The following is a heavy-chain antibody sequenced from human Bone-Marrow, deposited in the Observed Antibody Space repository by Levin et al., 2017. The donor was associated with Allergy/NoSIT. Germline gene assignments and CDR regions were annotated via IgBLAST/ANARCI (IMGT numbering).Heavy chain of an antibody. CDR3: ARDDYYYDSSGYYRLNWFDP. V-gene: IGHV1-8*01. D-gene: IGHD3-22*01. CDR1: GYTFTSYD. CDR2: MNPNSGNT. Sequence: ASVKVSCKASGYTFTSYDINWVRQATGQGLEWMGWMNPNSGNTGYAQKFQGRVTMTRNTSISTAYMELSSLRSEDTAVYYCARDDYYYDSSGYYRLNWFDPWGQGTLVTVSS. J-gene: IGHJ5*02.